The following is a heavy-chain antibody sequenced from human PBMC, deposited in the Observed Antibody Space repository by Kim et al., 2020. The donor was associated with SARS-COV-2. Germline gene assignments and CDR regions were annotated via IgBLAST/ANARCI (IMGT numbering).Heavy chain of an antibody. CDR2: IYSGGST. J-gene: IGHJ1*01. Sequence: GGSLRLSCAASGFTVSSNYMSWVRQAPGKGLEWVSVIYSGGSTYYADSVKGRFTISRDNSKNTLYLQMNSLRAADTAVYYCSRVAHLALRKADYFHHCG. V-gene: IGHV3-66*01. CDR1: GFTVSSNY. CDR3: SRVAHLALRKADYFHH.